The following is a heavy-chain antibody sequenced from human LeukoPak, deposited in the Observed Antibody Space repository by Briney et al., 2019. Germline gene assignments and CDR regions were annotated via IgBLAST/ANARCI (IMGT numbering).Heavy chain of an antibody. CDR1: GGSISGYY. V-gene: IGHV4-59*08. Sequence: SETLSLTCSVSGGSISGYYWSWIRQPPGRGLDWIGYISYTGTTSYNPALKSRLTMSVDLSKDQLSLTLNSVTAADTAVYYCARHKPRICGGECSLDNWGQGTLVIVSS. CDR3: ARHKPRICGGECSLDN. J-gene: IGHJ4*02. D-gene: IGHD2-21*01. CDR2: ISYTGTT.